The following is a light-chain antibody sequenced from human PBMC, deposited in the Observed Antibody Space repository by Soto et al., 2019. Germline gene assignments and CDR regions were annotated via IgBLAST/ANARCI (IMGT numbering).Light chain of an antibody. CDR2: EVN. Sequence: QSALTQPPSASGSPGQSVTNSCTGTSSDVGGYNYVSWYQQYSGKVPKLVVYEVNKRPSGVPDRFSGSKSGNTASLTVSGLQADDEADYYCTSYAGGNNVFGTGTKVTVL. J-gene: IGLJ1*01. CDR1: SSDVGGYNY. V-gene: IGLV2-8*01. CDR3: TSYAGGNNV.